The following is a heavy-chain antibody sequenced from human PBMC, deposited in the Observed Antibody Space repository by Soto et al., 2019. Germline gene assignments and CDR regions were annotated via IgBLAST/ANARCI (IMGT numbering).Heavy chain of an antibody. Sequence: EVQLVESGGGLVKPGGSLRLSCAASGFTFSSYSMNWVRQAPGKGLEWVSSISSSSSYIYYADSVKGRFTISRDNAKNSLYLQMNSLRAEDTAVYYCARGRIGYCSGGSCYSGAFDIWGQGTMVTVSS. D-gene: IGHD2-15*01. CDR3: ARGRIGYCSGGSCYSGAFDI. CDR2: ISSSSSYI. V-gene: IGHV3-21*01. CDR1: GFTFSSYS. J-gene: IGHJ3*02.